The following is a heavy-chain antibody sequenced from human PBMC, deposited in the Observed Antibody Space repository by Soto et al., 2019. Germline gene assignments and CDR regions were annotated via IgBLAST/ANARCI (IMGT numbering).Heavy chain of an antibody. D-gene: IGHD3-22*01. CDR3: ATYYYDSSGYYSAASDYYFDS. Sequence: GGSLRLSCAASGFTFSSYAMSWVRQAPGKGLEWVSAISGSGGSTYYADSVKGRFTISRDNSKNMLYLQMNSLRAEDTAVYYCATYYYDSSGYYSAASDYYFDSRRHAPPVTVPP. V-gene: IGHV3-23*01. CDR1: GFTFSSYA. CDR2: ISGSGGST. J-gene: IGHJ4*01.